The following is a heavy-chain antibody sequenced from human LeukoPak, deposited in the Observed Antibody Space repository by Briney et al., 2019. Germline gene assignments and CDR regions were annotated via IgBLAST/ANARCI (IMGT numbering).Heavy chain of an antibody. CDR1: GFSLSDHH. V-gene: IGHV3-72*01. CDR3: ARDNDYSFDY. CDR2: IRKRGNSDTT. J-gene: IGHJ4*02. D-gene: IGHD3-16*01. Sequence: PGGSLRLSCAASGFSLSDHHMDWVRQAPGKGLEWVGRIRKRGNSDTTEYAASVEGRFTIARDDSENSLFLQMNSLKTEDTALYYCARDNDYSFDYWGQGTLVTVSS.